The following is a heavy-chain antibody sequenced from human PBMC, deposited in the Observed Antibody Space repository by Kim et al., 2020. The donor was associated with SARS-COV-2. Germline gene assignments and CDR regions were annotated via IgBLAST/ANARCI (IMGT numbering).Heavy chain of an antibody. CDR3: ARDPLYYDSSGYYNY. CDR2: IWYDGSNK. V-gene: IGHV3-33*01. Sequence: GGSLRLSCAASGFTFSSYGMHWVRQAPGKGLEWVAVIWYDGSNKYYADSVKGRFTISRDNSKNTLYLQMNSLRAEDTAVYYCARDPLYYDSSGYYNYWGQGTLVTVSS. J-gene: IGHJ4*02. D-gene: IGHD3-22*01. CDR1: GFTFSSYG.